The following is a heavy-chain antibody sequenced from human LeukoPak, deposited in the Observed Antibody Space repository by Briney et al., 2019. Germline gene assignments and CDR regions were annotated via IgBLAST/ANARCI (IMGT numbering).Heavy chain of an antibody. CDR2: IIPIFGTA. CDR3: ALDISDYYYYYMDV. Sequence: ASVKVSCKASGGTFSSYAISWVRQAPGQGLEWMGGIIPIFGTADYAQKFQGRVTITADKSTSTAYMELSSLRSEDTAVYYCALDISDYYYYYMDVWGKGTTVTISS. D-gene: IGHD3-9*01. CDR1: GGTFSSYA. J-gene: IGHJ6*03. V-gene: IGHV1-69*06.